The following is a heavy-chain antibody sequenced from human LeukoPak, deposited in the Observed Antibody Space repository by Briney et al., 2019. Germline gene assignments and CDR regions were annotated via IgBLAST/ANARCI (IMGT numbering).Heavy chain of an antibody. CDR3: ATSQTTSGRYGNAFDI. CDR2: IKQDGSEK. V-gene: IGHV3-7*01. J-gene: IGHJ3*02. CDR1: GFSFSNYW. D-gene: IGHD6-19*01. Sequence: GGSLRLSCAASGFSFSNYWMTWVRQAPGKGLEWVANIKQDGSEKYYVDSLKGRFTISRDNAKNSLYLQMNSLRAEDTAVYYCATSQTTSGRYGNAFDIWGQGTMVTVSS.